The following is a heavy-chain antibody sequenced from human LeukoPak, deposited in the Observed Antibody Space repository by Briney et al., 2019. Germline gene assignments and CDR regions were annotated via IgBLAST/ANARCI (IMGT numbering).Heavy chain of an antibody. CDR1: GGSIRGYY. V-gene: IGHV4-59*01. CDR2: IYSSGST. CDR3: ARVFDSGSQAYFYYMDV. Sequence: SETLSLTCNVSGGSIRGYYWSWIRQPPGKGLEWIGYIYSSGSTNYKPSLKRRATMSVDTSKNQFSLKVSSVPAADTAVYYCARVFDSGSQAYFYYMDVWGKGTRSPSP. J-gene: IGHJ6*03. D-gene: IGHD3-10*01.